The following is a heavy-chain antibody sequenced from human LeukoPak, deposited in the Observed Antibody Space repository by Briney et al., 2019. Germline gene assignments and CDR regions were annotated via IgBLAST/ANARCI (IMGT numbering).Heavy chain of an antibody. CDR3: ARPYYYDSSGYLGGYFDY. Sequence: PSETLSLTCAVYGGSFSGYYWSWIRQPPGKGLEWIGSIYYSGSTYYNPSLKSRVTISVDTSKNQFSLKLSSVTAADTAVYYCARPYYYDSSGYLGGYFDYWGQGTLVTVSS. V-gene: IGHV4-34*01. CDR2: IYYSGST. D-gene: IGHD3-22*01. J-gene: IGHJ4*02. CDR1: GGSFSGYY.